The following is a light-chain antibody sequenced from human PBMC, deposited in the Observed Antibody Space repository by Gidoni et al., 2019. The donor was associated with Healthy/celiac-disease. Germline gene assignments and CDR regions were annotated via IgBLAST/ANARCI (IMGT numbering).Light chain of an antibody. J-gene: IGKJ5*01. CDR3: QQSYSTPSIP. CDR1: QSISSY. Sequence: DIQMTQSPSSLSASVGDRVTLTCRASQSISSYLNWYQQKPGKAPKLLIYAASSLQSGVPSRFSGSGSGTDFTLTISSLQPEDFATYYCQQSYSTPSIPFGQGTRLEIK. V-gene: IGKV1-39*01. CDR2: AAS.